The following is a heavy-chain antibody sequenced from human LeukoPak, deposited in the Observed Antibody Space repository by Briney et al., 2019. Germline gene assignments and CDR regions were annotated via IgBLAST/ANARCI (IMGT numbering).Heavy chain of an antibody. CDR1: GGSISSYY. Sequence: SETLSLTCTVAGGSISSYYWSWIRQPPGKGLEWIGYIYYSGSTNYNPSLKSRVTISVDTSKNQFSLKLSSVTAADTAGNYFARRRIAAAGGDAFDIWGQGTMVTVSS. CDR3: ARRRIAAAGGDAFDI. V-gene: IGHV4-59*01. D-gene: IGHD6-13*01. J-gene: IGHJ3*02. CDR2: IYYSGST.